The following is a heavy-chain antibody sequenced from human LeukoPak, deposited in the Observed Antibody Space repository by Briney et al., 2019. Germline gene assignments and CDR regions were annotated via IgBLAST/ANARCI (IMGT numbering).Heavy chain of an antibody. D-gene: IGHD3-9*01. J-gene: IGHJ4*02. V-gene: IGHV3-23*01. CDR1: GFTFSTYA. CDR3: AKTSSVRLVPTAIDY. CDR2: IGGNGDNT. Sequence: PGGSLRLSCAASGFTFSTYAMSWVRQAPGKGLEWVSSIGGNGDNTYYADSVKGRFTISRDNSKNTLYLQMNSLRAEDTAVYYCAKTSSVRLVPTAIDYWGQGTLVTVSS.